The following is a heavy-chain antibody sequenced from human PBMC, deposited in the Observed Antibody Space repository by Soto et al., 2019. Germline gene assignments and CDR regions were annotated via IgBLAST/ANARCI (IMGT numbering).Heavy chain of an antibody. V-gene: IGHV1-69*01. CDR3: ARDRRVRDSSSWYQWDFDY. D-gene: IGHD6-13*01. Sequence: QVQLVQSGAEVKKPGSSVKVSCKASGGTFSSYAISWVRQAPGQGLEWMGGIIPIFGTANYAQKFQGRVTITADESTSTAYRELSSLRSEDTAVYYCARDRRVRDSSSWYQWDFDYWGQGTLVTVSS. CDR2: IIPIFGTA. J-gene: IGHJ4*02. CDR1: GGTFSSYA.